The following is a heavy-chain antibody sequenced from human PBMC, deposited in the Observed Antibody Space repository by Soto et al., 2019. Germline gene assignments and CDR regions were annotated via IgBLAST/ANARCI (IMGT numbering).Heavy chain of an antibody. D-gene: IGHD3-10*01. CDR1: GYTFSKYW. CDR2: IYPGDSDA. Sequence: GESLKISCKGSGYTFSKYWIGWVRQTPGKGLEWMGMIYPGDSDARYSPSFEGQVTFSVDKSTNTAYLQWNSLKASDTAMYYCARQGGEYNTMSDYWGQGTLVTVSS. V-gene: IGHV5-51*01. J-gene: IGHJ4*02. CDR3: ARQGGEYNTMSDY.